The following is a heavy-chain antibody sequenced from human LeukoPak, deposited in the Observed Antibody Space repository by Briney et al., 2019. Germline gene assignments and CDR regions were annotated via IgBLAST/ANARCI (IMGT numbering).Heavy chain of an antibody. D-gene: IGHD6-13*01. Sequence: PGRSLRLSCAASGFTFSSYAMHWVRQAPGKGLEWVAVISYDGSNKYYADSVKGRFTISRDNSKNTLYLQMNSLRAEDTAVYYCARDSRQQLSFDYWGQGTLVTVSS. CDR1: GFTFSSYA. J-gene: IGHJ4*02. CDR3: ARDSRQQLSFDY. V-gene: IGHV3-30*04. CDR2: ISYDGSNK.